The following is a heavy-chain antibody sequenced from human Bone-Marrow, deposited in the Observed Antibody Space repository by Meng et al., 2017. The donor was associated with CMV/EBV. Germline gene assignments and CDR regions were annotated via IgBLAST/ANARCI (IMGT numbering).Heavy chain of an antibody. J-gene: IGHJ4*02. V-gene: IGHV4-34*01. CDR1: GGSFSGYY. D-gene: IGHD3-22*01. CDR2: INHSGST. CDR3: VRGVDYYDSSGYYY. Sequence: QLQLQQWGAGLLKPSATPSLTCAVYGGSFSGYYWSWIRQPPGKGLEWIGEINHSGSTNYNPSLKSRVTISVDTSKNQFSLKLSSVTAADTAVYYCVRGVDYYDSSGYYYWGQGTLVTVSS.